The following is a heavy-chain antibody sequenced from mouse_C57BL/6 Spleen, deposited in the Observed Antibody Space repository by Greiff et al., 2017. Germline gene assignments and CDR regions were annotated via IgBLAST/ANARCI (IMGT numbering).Heavy chain of an antibody. CDR2: IRLKSDNYAT. CDR1: GFTFSNYW. J-gene: IGHJ2*01. V-gene: IGHV6-3*01. Sequence: DVKLQESGGGLVQPGGSMKLSCVASGFTFSNYWMNWVRQSPEKGLEWVAQIRLKSDNYATHYAESVKGRFTISRDDSKSSVYLQMNNLRAEDTGIYYCTVGGYFDYWGQGTTLTVSS. CDR3: TVGGYFDY. D-gene: IGHD1-1*02.